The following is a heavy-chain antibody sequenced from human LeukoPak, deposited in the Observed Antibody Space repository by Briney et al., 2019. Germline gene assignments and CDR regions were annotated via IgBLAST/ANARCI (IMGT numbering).Heavy chain of an antibody. Sequence: GGSLRLSCAASGFTFTSYWMHWVRQAPGKGLVWVSRVDGDGSTTTYADSVKGRFTISRDNAKNTLYLQMNSLRAEDTAVYYCARPQHGDLYAFDIWGQGAMVTVSS. V-gene: IGHV3-74*01. D-gene: IGHD4-17*01. CDR1: GFTFTSYW. J-gene: IGHJ3*02. CDR3: ARPQHGDLYAFDI. CDR2: VDGDGSTT.